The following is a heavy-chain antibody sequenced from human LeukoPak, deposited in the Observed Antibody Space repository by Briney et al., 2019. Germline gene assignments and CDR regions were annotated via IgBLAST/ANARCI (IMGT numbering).Heavy chain of an antibody. V-gene: IGHV3-48*01. CDR1: GFTFSSYS. J-gene: IGHJ4*02. D-gene: IGHD6-19*01. Sequence: GGSLRLSCAASGFTFSSYSMNWVRQAPGKGLEWVSYISSSSSTIYYADSVKGRFTISRDNAKNSLYLQMNSLRAEDTAVYYCARDEFPNEEAVAAYWGQGTLVTVSS. CDR2: ISSSSSTI. CDR3: ARDEFPNEEAVAAY.